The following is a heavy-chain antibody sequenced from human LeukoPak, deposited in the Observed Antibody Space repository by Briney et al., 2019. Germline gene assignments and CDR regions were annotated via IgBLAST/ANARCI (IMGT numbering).Heavy chain of an antibody. V-gene: IGHV3-53*01. Sequence: PGGSLRVSCVASGFTFSGVWMSWVRQAPGKGLEWVSVIYSDGSTYYADSVKGRFTISRDNSKNTLYLQMNSLRAEDTAVYYCARVSGAARSFDYWGQGTLVTVSS. CDR2: IYSDGST. J-gene: IGHJ4*02. CDR3: ARVSGAARSFDY. D-gene: IGHD6-6*01. CDR1: GFTFSGVW.